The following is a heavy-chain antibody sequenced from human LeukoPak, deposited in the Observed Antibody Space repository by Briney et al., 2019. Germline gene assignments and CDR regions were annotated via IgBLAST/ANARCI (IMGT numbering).Heavy chain of an antibody. J-gene: IGHJ6*02. D-gene: IGHD3-3*01. V-gene: IGHV3-30-3*01. CDR2: ISYDGSNK. Sequence: PGGSLRLSCAASGFTFSSYAMHWVRQAPGKGLEWVAVISYDGSNKYYADSVKGRFTISRDNSKNTLYLQMNSLRAEDTAVYYCARGGLRFLEWLPYGGWGDYYYYGMDVWGQGTTVTVSS. CDR1: GFTFSSYA. CDR3: ARGGLRFLEWLPYGGWGDYYYYGMDV.